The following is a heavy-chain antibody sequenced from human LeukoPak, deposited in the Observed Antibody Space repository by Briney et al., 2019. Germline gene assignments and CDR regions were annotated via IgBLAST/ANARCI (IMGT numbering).Heavy chain of an antibody. J-gene: IGHJ4*02. CDR3: ARLMGERSLFDY. V-gene: IGHV3-7*02. Sequence: GGSLRLSCAASGFTFSDSGMHWVCQAPGKGLEWVANIKQDGNEKYYVDSVKGRFSISRDNAKNSVYLQMNSLRAEDTAVYYCARLMGERSLFDYWGQGVLVTVSS. CDR1: GFTFSDSG. CDR2: IKQDGNEK. D-gene: IGHD1-26*01.